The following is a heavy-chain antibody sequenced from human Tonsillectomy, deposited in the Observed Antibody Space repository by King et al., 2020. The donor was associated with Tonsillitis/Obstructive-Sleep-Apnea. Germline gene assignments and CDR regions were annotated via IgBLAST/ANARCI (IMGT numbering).Heavy chain of an antibody. CDR1: GGSFSGYY. D-gene: IGHD3-10*01. CDR2: INHSGST. CDR3: ARGVNYYGSGKDMAV. Sequence: VQLQQWGAGLLKPSETLSLTCAVYGGSFSGYYWSWIRQPPGKGLEWIGEINHSGSTNYNPSLKSRVTISVDTSKNQFSLKLSSVTAADTAVYYCARGVNYYGSGKDMAVWGKGTTVTVSS. V-gene: IGHV4-34*01. J-gene: IGHJ6*03.